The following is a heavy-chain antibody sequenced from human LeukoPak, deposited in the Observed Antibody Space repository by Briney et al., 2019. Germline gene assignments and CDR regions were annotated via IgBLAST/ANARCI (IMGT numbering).Heavy chain of an antibody. CDR3: ARYVSWDYFAY. Sequence: GGSLRLSCAASGFSVSSNYISWVRQAPGKGLEWVSVINSVGSTYYADPVKGRFTISRDNSKNTVYLQMIGLRVQPRAVYYCARYVSWDYFAYSGQGTPVTVYS. D-gene: IGHD1-26*01. J-gene: IGHJ4*02. CDR2: INSVGST. CDR1: GFSVSSNY. V-gene: IGHV3-53*01.